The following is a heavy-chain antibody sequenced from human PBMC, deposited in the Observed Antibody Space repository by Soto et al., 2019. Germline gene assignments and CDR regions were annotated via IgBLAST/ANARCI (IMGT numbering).Heavy chain of an antibody. Sequence: ASVKVSCKASGYTFTNSGISWVRQAPGQGLEWMGWISTDNGNTNYAQHLQGRVSMTTDTSTSTAYMDLRSLRSDDTAVYYCARDQGITFFGVYSMYYYGMDGRAQRTTDTGSS. D-gene: IGHD3-3*01. CDR3: ARDQGITFFGVYSMYYYGMDG. J-gene: IGHJ6*02. CDR2: ISTDNGNT. V-gene: IGHV1-18*01. CDR1: GYTFTNSG.